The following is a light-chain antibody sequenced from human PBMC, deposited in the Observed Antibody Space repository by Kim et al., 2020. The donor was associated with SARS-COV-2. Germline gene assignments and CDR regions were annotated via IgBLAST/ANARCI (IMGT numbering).Light chain of an antibody. CDR2: GKN. Sequence: SSELTQDTAVSVAWGQTVRITCPGNSLRSYYASWYQQQPGQAPELVINGKNNRPSGIPDRFACSTSGNTSSSTITGAQAEDDADYCLNSRDSSGKRLVFG. CDR1: SLRSYY. CDR3: NSRDSSGKRLV. V-gene: IGLV3-19*01. J-gene: IGLJ2*01.